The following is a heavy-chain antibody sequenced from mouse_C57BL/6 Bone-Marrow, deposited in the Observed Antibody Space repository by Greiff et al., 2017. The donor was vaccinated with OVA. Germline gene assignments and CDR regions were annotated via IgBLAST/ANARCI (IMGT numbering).Heavy chain of an antibody. V-gene: IGHV1-53*01. CDR1: GYTFTSYW. J-gene: IGHJ4*01. D-gene: IGHD2-4*01. CDR3: ARPFYDYLYAMDY. CDR2: INPSNGGT. Sequence: QVQLQQPGPELVKPGASVKLSCKASGYTFTSYWMHWVKQRPGQGLEWIGNINPSNGGTNYNEKFKSKATLTVDKSSSTAYMQLSSLTSEDSAVYYCARPFYDYLYAMDYWGQGTSVTVSS.